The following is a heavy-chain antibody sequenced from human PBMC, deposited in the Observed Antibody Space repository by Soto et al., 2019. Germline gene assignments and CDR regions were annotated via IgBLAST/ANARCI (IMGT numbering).Heavy chain of an antibody. J-gene: IGHJ3*02. Sequence: ASVKVSCKASGYTFTSYGISWVQQAPGQGREWMGIINPSGGNTSYAQKFQGRVTMTRDTSTSTVYMELSSLRSEDTAVYYCAGDHGAFDIWGQGTMVTVSS. CDR2: INPSGGNT. CDR1: GYTFTSYG. V-gene: IGHV1-46*01. CDR3: AGDHGAFDI.